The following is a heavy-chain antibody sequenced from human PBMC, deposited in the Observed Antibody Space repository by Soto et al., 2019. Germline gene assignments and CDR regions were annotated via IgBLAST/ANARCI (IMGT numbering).Heavy chain of an antibody. D-gene: IGHD5-18*01. Sequence: SAKVSCKASGFTFTSSAVQWVRQARGQRLEWIGWIVVGSGNTNYAQKFQERVTITRDMSTSTAYMELSSLRSEDTAVYYCAAVRSYGYDTFDIWGQGTMVTVSS. V-gene: IGHV1-58*01. CDR1: GFTFTSSA. J-gene: IGHJ3*02. CDR2: IVVGSGNT. CDR3: AAVRSYGYDTFDI.